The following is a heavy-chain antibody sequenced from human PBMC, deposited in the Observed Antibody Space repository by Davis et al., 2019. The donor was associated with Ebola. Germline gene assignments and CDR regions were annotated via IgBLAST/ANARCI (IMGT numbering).Heavy chain of an antibody. Sequence: GGSLRLSCAASGFTFSSYAMSWVRQAPGKGLEWVSAISGSGGSTYYADAVKGRFTISRDNSKNTLYLQMNSLRAEDTAVYYCAKGTAMVFGEFDYWGQGTLVTVSS. CDR2: ISGSGGST. J-gene: IGHJ4*02. D-gene: IGHD5-18*01. CDR1: GFTFSSYA. CDR3: AKGTAMVFGEFDY. V-gene: IGHV3-23*01.